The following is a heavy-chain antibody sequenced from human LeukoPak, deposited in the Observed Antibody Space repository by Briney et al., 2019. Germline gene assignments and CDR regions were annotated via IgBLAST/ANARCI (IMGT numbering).Heavy chain of an antibody. Sequence: SGTLSLICTVSGVSIRSISYYWGWLGQPPGKGLEGFGIIYYSGSNYYNPSLKSRVTISVDTPKNQFSLKLSSVTAADTAVYYCARVVTSTTYYYDSSGSSWGQGTLVTVSS. CDR1: GVSIRSISYY. J-gene: IGHJ5*02. CDR3: ARVVTSTTYYYDSSGSS. CDR2: IYYSGSN. D-gene: IGHD3-22*01. V-gene: IGHV4-39*01.